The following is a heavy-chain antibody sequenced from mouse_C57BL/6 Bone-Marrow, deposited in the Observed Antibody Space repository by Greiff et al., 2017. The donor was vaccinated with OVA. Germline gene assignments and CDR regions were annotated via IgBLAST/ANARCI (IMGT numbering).Heavy chain of an antibody. V-gene: IGHV5-9-1*02. CDR1: GFTFSSYA. CDR3: TRVAGYWYFDV. J-gene: IGHJ1*03. Sequence: EVNLVESGAGLVKPGGSLKLSCAASGFTFSSYAMSWVRQTPEKRLEWVAYISSGGDYIYYADTVKGRFTISRDNARNTLYLQMSSLKSEDTAMYYCTRVAGYWYFDVWGTGTTVTVSS. D-gene: IGHD3-3*01. CDR2: ISSGGDYI.